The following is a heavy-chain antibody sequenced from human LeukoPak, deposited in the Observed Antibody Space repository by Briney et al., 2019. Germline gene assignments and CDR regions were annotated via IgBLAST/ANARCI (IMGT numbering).Heavy chain of an antibody. CDR3: ARDDCSSISCYHNWFDP. J-gene: IGHJ5*02. D-gene: IGHD2-2*01. V-gene: IGHV3-7*01. CDR1: GFTFSSHW. Sequence: GGSLRLSCAASGFTFSSHWMSCVRQAPGKGLEWVANIKQDGSEKYYVDSVKGRFTISRDNAKSSLYLQMNSLRAEDTAVYYCARDDCSSISCYHNWFDPWGQGTLVTVSS. CDR2: IKQDGSEK.